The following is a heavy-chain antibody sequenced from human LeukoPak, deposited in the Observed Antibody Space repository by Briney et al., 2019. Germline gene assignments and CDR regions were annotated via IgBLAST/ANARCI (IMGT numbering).Heavy chain of an antibody. D-gene: IGHD3-3*01. Sequence: SETLSLTCTVSGYSFSSGYYWGWIRQPPGKGLEWIGSIYHSGSTYYNPSLKSRVTISVDTSKNQFSLKLSSVTAADTAVYYCARGPHTIFGVALYWGQGTLVTVSS. CDR3: ARGPHTIFGVALY. CDR1: GYSFSSGYY. J-gene: IGHJ4*02. V-gene: IGHV4-38-2*02. CDR2: IYHSGST.